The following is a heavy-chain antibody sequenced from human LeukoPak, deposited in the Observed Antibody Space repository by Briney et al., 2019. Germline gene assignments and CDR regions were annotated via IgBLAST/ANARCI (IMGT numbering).Heavy chain of an antibody. D-gene: IGHD2-15*01. Sequence: ASVKLSCKASGYTFTDYYIHWVRQAPGQGLEWVGWINPNSGGTNYAQKFQGRVTMTRDTSISTAYMELSRLRPDDTAVYYCSRPRDEGGLYWNFDLWGRGTLVTVSS. CDR3: SRPRDEGGLYWNFDL. CDR2: INPNSGGT. CDR1: GYTFTDYY. J-gene: IGHJ2*01. V-gene: IGHV1-2*02.